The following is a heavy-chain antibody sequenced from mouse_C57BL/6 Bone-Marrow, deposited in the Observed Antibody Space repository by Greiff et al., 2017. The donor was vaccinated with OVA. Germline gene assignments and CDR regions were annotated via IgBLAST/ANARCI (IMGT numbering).Heavy chain of an antibody. D-gene: IGHD2-1*01. V-gene: IGHV1-66*01. Sequence: VKLQESGPELVKPGASVKISCKASGYSFTSYYIHWVKQRPGQGLEWIGWIYPGSGNTKYNEKFKGKATLTADTSSSTAYMQLSSLTSEDSAVYYCARHAEVYGNYGYYFDYWGQGTTLTVSS. CDR3: ARHAEVYGNYGYYFDY. J-gene: IGHJ2*01. CDR2: IYPGSGNT. CDR1: GYSFTSYY.